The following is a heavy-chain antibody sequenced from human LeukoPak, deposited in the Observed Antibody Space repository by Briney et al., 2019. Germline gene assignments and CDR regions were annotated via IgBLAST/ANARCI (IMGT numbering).Heavy chain of an antibody. D-gene: IGHD1-26*01. CDR2: IYYSGST. V-gene: IGHV4-61*05. CDR3: ARASGSYYGY. J-gene: IGHJ4*02. Sequence: SETLSLTCTVSGGSISSSSYYWGWIRQPPGKGLEWIGYIYYSGSTNYNPSLKSRVTISVDTSKNQFSLKLSSVTAADTAVYYCARASGSYYGYWGQGTLVTVSS. CDR1: GGSISSSSYY.